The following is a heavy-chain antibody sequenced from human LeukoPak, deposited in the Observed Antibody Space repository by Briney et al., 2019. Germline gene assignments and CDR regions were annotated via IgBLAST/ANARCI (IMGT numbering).Heavy chain of an antibody. V-gene: IGHV1-3*04. D-gene: IGHD3-10*01. CDR3: ARKNYFASGSYSDFDF. CDR1: GYTFTSNP. CDR2: INTVNGDT. J-gene: IGHJ4*02. Sequence: ASVKVSCKASGYTFTSNPMYWMRQAPGQGLEWMGCINTVNGDTKCSQNFQGRITITRDTSASTAYMELSGLGSEDTAVYYCARKNYFASGSYSDFDFWGQGTLVTVSS.